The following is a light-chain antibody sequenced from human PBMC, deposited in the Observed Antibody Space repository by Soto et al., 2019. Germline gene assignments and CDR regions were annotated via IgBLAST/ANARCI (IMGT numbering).Light chain of an antibody. CDR2: GAS. CDR1: QSVSSTN. V-gene: IGKV3-20*01. CDR3: QHYDDSVWS. Sequence: EIVLTQSPGTLSLSPGERATDSCRASQSVSSTNLAWYQQKPGQAPRLLIYGASSRATGIPDRFSGSGSGTDFTLTISRLEPEDFAVYYCQHYDDSVWSFGQGTQVEIK. J-gene: IGKJ1*01.